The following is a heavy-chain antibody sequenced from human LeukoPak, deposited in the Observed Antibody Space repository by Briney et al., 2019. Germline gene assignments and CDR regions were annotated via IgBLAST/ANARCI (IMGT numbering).Heavy chain of an antibody. J-gene: IGHJ4*02. D-gene: IGHD3-22*01. V-gene: IGHV4-39*02. CDR3: ARETKTYYFDSSAYYPYYFDS. Sequence: SETLSLTRIVSGGSISTSSYYWGWIRQPPGKGLEWIGTIYYSGSTYYNPSLKSRVTISVDTSKNQFSLKLSSVTAADTAVYYCARETKTYYFDSSAYYPYYFDSWGQGTLVTVSS. CDR1: GGSISTSSYY. CDR2: IYYSGST.